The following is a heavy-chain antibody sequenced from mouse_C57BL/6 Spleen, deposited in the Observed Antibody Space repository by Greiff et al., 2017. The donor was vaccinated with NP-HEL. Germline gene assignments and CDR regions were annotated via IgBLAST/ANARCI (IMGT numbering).Heavy chain of an antibody. J-gene: IGHJ3*01. Sequence: QVQLQQSGAELMKPGASVKLSCKATGYTFTGYWIEWVKQRPGHGLEWIGEILPGSGSTNYNDKFKGKATFTADTSSNTAYMQLSSLTTEDSAIYYCARRGFAYWGQGTLVTVSA. CDR2: ILPGSGST. CDR3: ARRGFAY. CDR1: GYTFTGYW. V-gene: IGHV1-9*01.